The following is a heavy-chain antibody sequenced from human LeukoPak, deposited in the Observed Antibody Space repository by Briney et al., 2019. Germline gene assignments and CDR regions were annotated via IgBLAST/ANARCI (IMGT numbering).Heavy chain of an antibody. J-gene: IGHJ3*02. CDR1: GGSISSGDYY. Sequence: PSETLSLTCTVSGGSISSGDYYWSWIRQPPGKGLEWIGYIYYSGSTYYNPSLKSRVTISVDTSKNQFSLKLSSVTAADTAVYYCAGPVVPPAEDAFDIWGQGTMVTVSS. CDR2: IYYSGST. V-gene: IGHV4-30-4*08. CDR3: AGPVVPPAEDAFDI. D-gene: IGHD2-2*01.